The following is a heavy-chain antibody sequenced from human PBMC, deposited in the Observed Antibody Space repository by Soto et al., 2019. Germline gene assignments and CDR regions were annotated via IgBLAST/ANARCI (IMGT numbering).Heavy chain of an antibody. J-gene: IGHJ6*02. V-gene: IGHV1-69*13. CDR2: IIPIFGTA. Sequence: EASVKVSCKASGGTFSSYAISWVRQAPGQGLEWMGGIIPIFGTANYAQKFQGRVTITADESTSTAYMELSSLRSEDTAVYYCARDPVVVPAAANYYYYGMDVWGQGTTVTVSS. CDR3: ARDPVVVPAAANYYYYGMDV. D-gene: IGHD2-2*01. CDR1: GGTFSSYA.